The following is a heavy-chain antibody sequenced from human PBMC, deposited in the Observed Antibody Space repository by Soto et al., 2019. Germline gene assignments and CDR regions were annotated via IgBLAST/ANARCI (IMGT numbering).Heavy chain of an antibody. CDR3: ARDNVGSSVALDY. D-gene: IGHD6-19*01. CDR1: GFTFSSYS. CDR2: ISSRSSTV. V-gene: IGHV3-48*02. Sequence: EVQLVESGGGLVQPGGSLRLSCAASGFTFSSYSMNCVRQAPGKGLEWVSYISSRSSTVYYADSVKGRFTISRDNAKNSLYLQMNSLKDEDTAVYYCARDNVGSSVALDYWGQGTLVTVSS. J-gene: IGHJ4*02.